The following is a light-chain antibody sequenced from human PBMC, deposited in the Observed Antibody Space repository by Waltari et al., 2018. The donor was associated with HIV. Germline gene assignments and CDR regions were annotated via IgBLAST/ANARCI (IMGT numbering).Light chain of an antibody. J-gene: IGLJ2*01. CDR1: SSNTGSNS. CDR2: SNN. Sequence: QSVLTQSPSASGTPGQRVLLSCSGSSSNTGSNSVNWYQQLPGTAPKLLLYSNNERPSGVPDRFSGSKSGTSASLAISGLQSEDEADYHCAAWDDSLNGPVFGGGTKLTVL. V-gene: IGLV1-44*01. CDR3: AAWDDSLNGPV.